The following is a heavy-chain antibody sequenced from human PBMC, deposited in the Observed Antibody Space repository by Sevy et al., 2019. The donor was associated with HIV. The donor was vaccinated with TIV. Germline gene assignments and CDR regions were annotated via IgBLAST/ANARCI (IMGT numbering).Heavy chain of an antibody. V-gene: IGHV3-11*01. CDR3: ARKGALMVRGVISYYGMDV. CDR1: GFTFSDYY. J-gene: IGHJ6*02. CDR2: ISSSGSTI. D-gene: IGHD3-10*01. Sequence: GGSLRLSCAASGFTFSDYYMSWIRQAPGKGLEWVSYISSSGSTIYYADSVKGRFTISRDNAKNSLYMQMNSLRAEDTAVYYCARKGALMVRGVISYYGMDVWGQGTTVTVSS.